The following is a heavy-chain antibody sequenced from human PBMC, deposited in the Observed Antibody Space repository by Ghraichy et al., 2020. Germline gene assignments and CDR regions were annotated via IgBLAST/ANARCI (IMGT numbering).Heavy chain of an antibody. CDR1: GFSVTTKGVG. D-gene: IGHD2/OR15-2a*01. CDR2: IYWDDYK. CDR3: ARIPPLWSSMACRKEEFFDV. Sequence: SGPTLVKPTQTLTLTCAVSGFSVTTKGVGVGWIRQPPGKALEWLALIYWDDYKRHSPSLQSRLSISRDPSKNRVVLTMTHMDPVDTSTYFCARIPPLWSSMACRKEEFFDVGGPGTLLTVSS. V-gene: IGHV2-5*02. J-gene: IGHJ4*02.